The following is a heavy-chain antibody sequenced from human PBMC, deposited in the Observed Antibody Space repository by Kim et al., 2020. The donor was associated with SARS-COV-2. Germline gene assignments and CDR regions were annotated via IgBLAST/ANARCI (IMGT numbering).Heavy chain of an antibody. CDR2: FMSNIHGGRV. J-gene: IGHJ3*01. D-gene: IGHD2-21*01. CDR3: TTDLNAIPPLSGAFDF. Sequence: GGSLRLSCAASGFTFSDAWMNWVRQAPGKGLEWVGRFMSNIHGGRVDYAAPVKGRFTMSRDDSRQTLYLQMNSLRSEDSAVYYCTTDLNAIPPLSGAFDFWGQGTMVTVSS. V-gene: IGHV3-15*01. CDR1: GFTFSDAW.